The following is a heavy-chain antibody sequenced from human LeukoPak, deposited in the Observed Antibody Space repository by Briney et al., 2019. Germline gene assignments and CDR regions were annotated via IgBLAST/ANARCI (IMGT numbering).Heavy chain of an antibody. CDR1: GFTFSNYA. J-gene: IGHJ6*02. V-gene: IGHV3-23*01. D-gene: IGHD3-10*01. CDR3: AKGKYGLYYYGMDV. Sequence: GGSLRLSCAASGFTFSNYAMSWVRQAPGKGLEWVSAISGSGGSTYYADSVKGRFTISRDNSKNTLYLQMNSLRAEDTAVYYCAKGKYGLYYYGMDVWGQGTTVTVSS. CDR2: ISGSGGST.